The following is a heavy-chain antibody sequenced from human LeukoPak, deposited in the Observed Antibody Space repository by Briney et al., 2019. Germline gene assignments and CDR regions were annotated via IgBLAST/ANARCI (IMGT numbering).Heavy chain of an antibody. CDR1: GYTFTSYG. CDR2: ISACNGNT. J-gene: IGHJ6*03. D-gene: IGHD6-13*01. Sequence: ASVKVSCKASGYTFTSYGISWVRQAPGQGLEWMGWISACNGNTNYAQKLQGRVTMTTDTSTSTAYMELRSLRSDDTAVYYCARGSSSWYYYYYYMDVWGKGTTVTVSS. CDR3: ARGSSSWYYYYYYMDV. V-gene: IGHV1-18*01.